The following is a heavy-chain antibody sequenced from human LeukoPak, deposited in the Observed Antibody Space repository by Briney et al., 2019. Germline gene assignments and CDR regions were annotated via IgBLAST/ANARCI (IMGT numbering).Heavy chain of an antibody. CDR2: INWNSGSI. V-gene: IGHV3-9*01. CDR3: AKAKYIRDAFDI. Sequence: GGSLRLSCAASGFTFDDYAMHWVRQAPGKGLEWVSGINWNSGSIGYADSVKGRFTISRDNAKNSLYLQMNSLRAEDTALYYCAKAKYIRDAFDIWGQGTMVTVSS. D-gene: IGHD6-6*01. CDR1: GFTFDDYA. J-gene: IGHJ3*02.